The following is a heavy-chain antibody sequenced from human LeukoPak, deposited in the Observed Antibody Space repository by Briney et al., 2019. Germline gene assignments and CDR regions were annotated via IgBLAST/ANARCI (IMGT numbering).Heavy chain of an antibody. J-gene: IGHJ4*02. CDR3: ARGRYSSSLKL. CDR2: IYHSGST. Sequence: PSETLSLTCTVSGYSISSGYYWAWIRQPPGQGLEWIGSIYHSGSTYYNPSLKSRVTISVDTSKNQFSLKLSSVTAADTAVYYCARGRYSSSLKLWGQGTLVTVSS. V-gene: IGHV4-38-2*02. CDR1: GYSISSGYY. D-gene: IGHD6-13*01.